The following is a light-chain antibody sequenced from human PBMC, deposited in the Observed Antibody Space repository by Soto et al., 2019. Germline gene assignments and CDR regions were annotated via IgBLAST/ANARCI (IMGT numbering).Light chain of an antibody. J-gene: IGKJ5*01. CDR2: DAS. CDR3: QQYGTAPIT. Sequence: EIVLTQSPGTLSLSPGERATLSCRASQSVASGHLAWYQQTPGQAPRLLVSDASSRATGIPDRSSGSASGTDFTLTISRLEPEDSAMYYCQQYGTAPITFGQGTRLEIK. V-gene: IGKV3-20*01. CDR1: QSVASGH.